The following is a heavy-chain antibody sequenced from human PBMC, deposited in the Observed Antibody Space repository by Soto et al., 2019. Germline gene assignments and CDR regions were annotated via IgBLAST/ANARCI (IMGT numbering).Heavy chain of an antibody. CDR2: MNPNSGNT. V-gene: IGHV1-8*01. CDR3: ARGFRPDGLRYFDWLSKKVSDGMDV. Sequence: GASVKVSCKASGYTFTSYDINWVRQATGQGLEWMGWMNPNSGNTGYAQKFQGRVTMTRNTSISTAYMELSSLRSEDTAVYYCARGFRPDGLRYFDWLSKKVSDGMDVWGQGTTVTVSS. J-gene: IGHJ6*02. CDR1: GYTFTSYD. D-gene: IGHD3-9*01.